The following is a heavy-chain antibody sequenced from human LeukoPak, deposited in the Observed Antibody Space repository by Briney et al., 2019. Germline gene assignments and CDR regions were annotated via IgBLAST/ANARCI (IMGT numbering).Heavy chain of an antibody. CDR1: GGSFSGYY. J-gene: IGHJ5*02. D-gene: IGHD2-2*02. CDR2: INHSGST. Sequence: SETLSLTCAVYGGSFSGYYWSWIRQPPGKGLEWIGEINHSGSTNYNPSLKSRVTISVDTSKNQFSLKLSSVTAADTAVYYCARHPAARGYMNWFDPWGQGTLVTVSS. CDR3: ARHPAARGYMNWFDP. V-gene: IGHV4-34*01.